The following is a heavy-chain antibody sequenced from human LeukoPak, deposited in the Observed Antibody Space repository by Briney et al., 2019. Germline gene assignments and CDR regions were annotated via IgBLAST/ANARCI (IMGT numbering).Heavy chain of an antibody. J-gene: IGHJ5*02. D-gene: IGHD4/OR15-4a*01. Sequence: PGGSLRLSCEASGFTFSRYWMHWVRHAPGKGLMWVSRINSDGSATTYADFVKGRFTISRDNAKNTVYLQMNSLRVGDTAIYYCERDYGAWGQGTLVTVSP. CDR1: GFTFSRYW. CDR2: INSDGSAT. V-gene: IGHV3-74*03. CDR3: ERDYGA.